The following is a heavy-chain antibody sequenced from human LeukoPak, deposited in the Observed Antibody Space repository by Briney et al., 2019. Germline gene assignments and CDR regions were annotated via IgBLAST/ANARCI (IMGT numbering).Heavy chain of an antibody. J-gene: IGHJ4*02. Sequence: GGSLRLSCTVSGFTVSSNSMSWVRQAPGKGLEWVSFIYSGTIHYSDSVKGRFTISSDNSKNTLYLQMNSLRAEDTAVYYCARRAGAYSHPYDYWGQGTLVTVSS. V-gene: IGHV3-53*01. CDR2: IYSGTI. D-gene: IGHD4/OR15-4a*01. CDR1: GFTVSSNS. CDR3: ARRAGAYSHPYDY.